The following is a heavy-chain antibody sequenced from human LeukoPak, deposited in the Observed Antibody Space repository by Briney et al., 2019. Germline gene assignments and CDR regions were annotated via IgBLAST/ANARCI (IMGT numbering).Heavy chain of an antibody. CDR1: GFTFSGSA. J-gene: IGHJ4*02. CDR3: AKEGSSRWFGDY. CDR2: IRSKANSYAT. V-gene: IGHV3-73*01. Sequence: PGGSLRLSCAASGFTFSGSAMHWVRQASGKGLEWVGRIRSKANSYATAYAASVKGRFTISRDDSKNTVYLQMNSLRAEDTAVYYCAKEGSSRWFGDYWGQGTLVTVSS. D-gene: IGHD3-10*01.